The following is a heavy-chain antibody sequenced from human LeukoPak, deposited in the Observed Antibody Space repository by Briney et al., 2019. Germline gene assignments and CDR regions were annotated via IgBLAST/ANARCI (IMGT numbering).Heavy chain of an antibody. V-gene: IGHV3-53*01. J-gene: IGHJ2*01. Sequence: GWSLRLSCAASGFTVSSNYMSWVRQAPGKGLEWVSVIYSGGSTYYADSVKGRFTISRDNSKNTLYLQMNSLRAEDTAVYYCARAPYCGGDCYSGWYFDLWGRGTLVTVSS. CDR2: IYSGGST. CDR3: ARAPYCGGDCYSGWYFDL. CDR1: GFTVSSNY. D-gene: IGHD2-21*02.